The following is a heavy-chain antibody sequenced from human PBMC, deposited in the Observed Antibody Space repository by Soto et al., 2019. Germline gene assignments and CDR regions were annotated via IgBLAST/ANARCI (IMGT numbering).Heavy chain of an antibody. V-gene: IGHV4-59*08. CDR3: ARQGIDYLHGLVDV. J-gene: IGHJ6*02. Sequence: QVQLQQSGPRLVKPSETLSLTCTVSSGPDRSHNWGWIRQPPGRGLEWIGYVYYTGDTAYNPSLRGRVTISAVTSTNDISLTLNSATAADTAVYYCARQGIDYLHGLVDVWGQGTTASVSS. D-gene: IGHD4-17*01. CDR1: SGPDRSHN. CDR2: VYYTGDT.